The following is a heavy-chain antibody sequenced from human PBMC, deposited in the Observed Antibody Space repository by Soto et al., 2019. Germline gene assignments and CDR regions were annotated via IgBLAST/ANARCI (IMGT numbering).Heavy chain of an antibody. CDR3: VPGPGVTTFLS. CDR1: GFTFSSYG. J-gene: IGHJ4*02. Sequence: QPGGSLRLSCATSGFTFSSYGMHWVRQAPGKGLEWVAVISYDGSNKYYADSVKGRFTISRDNSKNTLFLQMNSLRAEDTAVYYCVPGPGVTTFLSWRQGTLVTVSS. D-gene: IGHD4-4*01. V-gene: IGHV3-30*03. CDR2: ISYDGSNK.